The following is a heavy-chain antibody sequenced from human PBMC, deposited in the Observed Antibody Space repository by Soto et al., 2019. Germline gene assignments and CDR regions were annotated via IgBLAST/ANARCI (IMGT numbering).Heavy chain of an antibody. CDR1: GYSFSSYY. J-gene: IGHJ4*02. Sequence: ASVKVSCKASGYSFSSYYMHWVRQAPGQGLEWMGVINPSGDSITYAQKFQGRVTMTKDKSTSTLFMEVSSLRSEDTAVYFCARDWEFGYWGQGTLVTVSS. CDR2: INPSGDSI. CDR3: ARDWEFGY. V-gene: IGHV1-46*01. D-gene: IGHD1-26*01.